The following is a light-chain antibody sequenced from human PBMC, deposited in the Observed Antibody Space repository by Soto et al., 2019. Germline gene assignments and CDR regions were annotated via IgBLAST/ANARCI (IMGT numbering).Light chain of an antibody. J-gene: IGKJ5*01. Sequence: EIVMTQSPATLSVALGKRASLSCRASQSVDSNLAWYQQKPGQAPRLLIYGASARATGIPARVSGSGSGTDLTFTIGSLEPEDLSVYYCQQRSKWRITCGQGTRLEI. CDR1: QSVDSN. CDR3: QQRSKWRIT. CDR2: GAS. V-gene: IGKV3-15*01.